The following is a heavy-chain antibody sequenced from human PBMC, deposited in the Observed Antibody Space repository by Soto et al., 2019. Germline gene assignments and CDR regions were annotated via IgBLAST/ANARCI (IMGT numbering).Heavy chain of an antibody. D-gene: IGHD2-15*01. V-gene: IGHV4-31*03. Sequence: SETLSLTCTVSGGSISSSSYYWSWIRQHPGKGLEWIGYIYYSGSTYYNPSLKSRVTISVDTSKNQFSLKLSSVTAADTAVYYCARVPVGDIVVVVAATDAFDIWGQGTMVTVSS. J-gene: IGHJ3*02. CDR1: GGSISSSSYY. CDR3: ARVPVGDIVVVVAATDAFDI. CDR2: IYYSGST.